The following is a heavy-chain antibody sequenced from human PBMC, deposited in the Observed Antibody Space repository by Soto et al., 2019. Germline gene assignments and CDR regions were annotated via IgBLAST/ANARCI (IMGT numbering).Heavy chain of an antibody. V-gene: IGHV4-30-4*01. J-gene: IGHJ3*01. D-gene: IGHD6-25*01. CDR3: ARDVLAATPGADAFDL. Sequence: QVQLQESGPGLVKPSQTLSLTCTVSGGSISSANYFWSWVRQPPGKGLEWIGYILYSGSAYYNPYRKSRVTISVYTTKYQLCLKLNPVAAADTSVYYCARDVLAATPGADAFDLWGQGTMLTVSS. CDR2: ILYSGSA. CDR1: GGSISSANYF.